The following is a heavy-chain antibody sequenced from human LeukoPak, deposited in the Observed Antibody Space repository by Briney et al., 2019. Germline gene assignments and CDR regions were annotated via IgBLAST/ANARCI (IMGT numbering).Heavy chain of an antibody. V-gene: IGHV1-2*02. D-gene: IGHD2-2*01. CDR2: INPNSGGT. Sequence: ASVKVSCKASGYTFTGYYMHWVRQAPGQGLEWMGWINPNSGGTNYAQKFQGRVTMTRDTSISTAYMELSRLRSDDTAVYYCARGGYCSSTSCYRGVVNYWGQGTLVTVSS. CDR3: ARGGYCSSTSCYRGVVNY. CDR1: GYTFTGYY. J-gene: IGHJ4*02.